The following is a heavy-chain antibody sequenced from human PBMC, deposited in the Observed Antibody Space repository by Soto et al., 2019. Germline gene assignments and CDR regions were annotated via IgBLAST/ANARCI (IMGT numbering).Heavy chain of an antibody. CDR2: FGSGDTT. CDR3: AKDTRGSSSQFFDY. V-gene: IGHV3-23*01. D-gene: IGHD6-6*01. J-gene: IGHJ4*02. CDR1: GFTFSTYA. Sequence: VQLLESGGGLVKPGGSLRLSCAASGFTFSTYAMAWVRQAPGRGLEWVSGFGSGDTTYYADSVKGRFTISRDNSKRTLYLEMSRPRAAATAIYYCAKDTRGSSSQFFDYWGQGTLVTVSS.